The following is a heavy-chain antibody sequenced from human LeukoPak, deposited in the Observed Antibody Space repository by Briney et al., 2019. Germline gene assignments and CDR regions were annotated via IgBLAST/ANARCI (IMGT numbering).Heavy chain of an antibody. CDR1: GFTFSDYY. J-gene: IGHJ4*02. CDR2: ISSSSSYT. V-gene: IGHV3-11*06. Sequence: PGGSLRLSCAASGFTFSDYYMSWIRQAPGKGLERVSYISSSSSYTNYADSVKGRFTISRDNAKNSLYLQMNSLRAEDTAVYYCASGHPYYYGSGSYNSWGQGTLVTVSS. D-gene: IGHD3-10*01. CDR3: ASGHPYYYGSGSYNS.